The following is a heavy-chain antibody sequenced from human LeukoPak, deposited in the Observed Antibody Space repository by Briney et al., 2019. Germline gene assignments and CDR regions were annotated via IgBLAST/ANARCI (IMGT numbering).Heavy chain of an antibody. D-gene: IGHD1-26*01. J-gene: IGHJ4*02. CDR3: ARLVSGSYTGRGDY. Sequence: ASVKVSCKASGYTFTGYYMHWVRQAPGQGLEWLGRINPNSGGTNYAQKFQGRVTMTRDTSISTAYMELSRLRSDNTAVYYCARLVSGSYTGRGDYWGQGTLVTVSS. CDR1: GYTFTGYY. CDR2: INPNSGGT. V-gene: IGHV1-2*06.